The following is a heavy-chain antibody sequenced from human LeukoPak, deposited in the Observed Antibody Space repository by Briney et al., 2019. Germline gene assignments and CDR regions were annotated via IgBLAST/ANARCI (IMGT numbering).Heavy chain of an antibody. D-gene: IGHD5-18*01. CDR1: GGSISSGSYY. V-gene: IGHV4-61*02. CDR3: ARAYSIRPVRGYSYGDLGY. Sequence: PPQTLSLTCTVSGGSISSGSYYWSWIRQPAGKGLEWIGRIYTSGSTNYNPSLKSRVTISVDTSKNQFSLRLNSVTAADTAVYYCARAYSIRPVRGYSYGDLGYWGQGTLVTVSS. CDR2: IYTSGST. J-gene: IGHJ4*02.